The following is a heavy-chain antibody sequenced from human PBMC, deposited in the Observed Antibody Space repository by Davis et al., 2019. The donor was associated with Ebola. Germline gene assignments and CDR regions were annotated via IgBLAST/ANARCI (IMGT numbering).Heavy chain of an antibody. D-gene: IGHD3-10*01. CDR3: ANTYGAGSYWYFEY. CDR1: GGSVGSDY. J-gene: IGHJ4*02. CDR2: ISNGGRT. Sequence: SETLSLTCSVSGGSVGSDYWSWIRQSPGKGLEWIAFISNGGRTIYNPSLRGRVTISIDTSKNQFSLKLTSVTAADTAVYFCANTYGAGSYWYFEYWGQGTLITVSS. V-gene: IGHV4-59*02.